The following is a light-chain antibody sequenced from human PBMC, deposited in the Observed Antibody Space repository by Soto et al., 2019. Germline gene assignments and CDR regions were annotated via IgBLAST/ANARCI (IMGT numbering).Light chain of an antibody. CDR3: SAYTSRSTLV. J-gene: IGLJ2*01. CDR2: EVR. Sequence: QSALTQPRSVSGSPGQSVTISCTGTSSDVGAYNLVSWYQQPPGKAPKLLIYEVRNRPSGISYRFSGSKSGTTASLTISSLLPEDEADYYCSAYTSRSTLVFGGGTKLTVL. V-gene: IGLV2-18*02. CDR1: SSDVGAYNL.